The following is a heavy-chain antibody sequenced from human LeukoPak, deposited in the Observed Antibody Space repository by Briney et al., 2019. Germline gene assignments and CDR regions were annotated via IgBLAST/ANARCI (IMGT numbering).Heavy chain of an antibody. CDR2: IRSKAYRGTT. Sequence: SLRLSCTASGFNFGDHAMSWVRQAPGKGLEWVGFIRSKAYRGTTEYAASVTGRFTISRDDSKSIAFLQMNSLKTEDTALYYCTRGPIQLWIHNAMDVWGQGTTVTVSS. V-gene: IGHV3-49*04. D-gene: IGHD5-18*01. J-gene: IGHJ6*02. CDR3: TRGPIQLWIHNAMDV. CDR1: GFNFGDHA.